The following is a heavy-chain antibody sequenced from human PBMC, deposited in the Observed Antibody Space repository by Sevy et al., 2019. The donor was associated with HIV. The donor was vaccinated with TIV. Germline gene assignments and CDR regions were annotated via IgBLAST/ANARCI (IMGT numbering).Heavy chain of an antibody. CDR3: SRDNSGYFHFDY. V-gene: IGHV3-30*03. Sequence: GGYLRLSCAASGFTFGSYGMHWVRQAPGRGLEWMSFISYDKSERYYGDSVRGRFTISRDNFKNILWLQMNSLRPEDTAVYYCSRDNSGYFHFDYWGQGTLVTVSS. J-gene: IGHJ4*02. CDR1: GFTFGSYG. CDR2: ISYDKSER. D-gene: IGHD3-22*01.